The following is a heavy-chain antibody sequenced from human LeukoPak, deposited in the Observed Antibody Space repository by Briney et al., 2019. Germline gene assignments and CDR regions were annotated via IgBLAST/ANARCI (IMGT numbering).Heavy chain of an antibody. D-gene: IGHD3-22*01. J-gene: IGHJ4*02. Sequence: SETLSLTCAVYGGSFSGYYWSWIRQPPGKGLEWIGEINHSGSTNYNPSLKSRVTISVDTSKNQFPLKLSSVTAADTAVYYCARGPSPRVIVVVNGSFDYWGQGTLVTVSS. CDR2: INHSGST. V-gene: IGHV4-34*01. CDR3: ARGPSPRVIVVVNGSFDY. CDR1: GGSFSGYY.